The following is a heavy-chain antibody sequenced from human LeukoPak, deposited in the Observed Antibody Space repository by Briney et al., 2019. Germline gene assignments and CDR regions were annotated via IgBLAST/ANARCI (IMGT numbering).Heavy chain of an antibody. J-gene: IGHJ4*02. Sequence: PSETLSLTCTVSGGSISSSSYYWGWLRQPPGKGLEWSGSIYYSGSTYYNPSLKSRVTISVDTSKNQFSLKLSPVTAADTAVYYCASRYYDSSGLDYWGQGTLVTVSS. CDR2: IYYSGST. D-gene: IGHD3-22*01. CDR3: ASRYYDSSGLDY. CDR1: GGSISSSSYY. V-gene: IGHV4-39*01.